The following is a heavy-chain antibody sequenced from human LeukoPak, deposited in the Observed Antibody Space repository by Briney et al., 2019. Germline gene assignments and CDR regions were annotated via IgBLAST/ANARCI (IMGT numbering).Heavy chain of an antibody. V-gene: IGHV4-34*01. CDR1: GGSFSGYY. D-gene: IGHD3-22*01. CDR3: AREVNYYDSSGYYYVDY. J-gene: IGHJ4*02. Sequence: PSETLSLTCAVYGGSFSGYYWSWIRQPPGKGLEWIGEINHSGSTNYNPSLKSRVTISVDTSKNQFSLKLSSVTAADTAVYYCAREVNYYDSSGYYYVDYWGQGILVTVSS. CDR2: INHSGST.